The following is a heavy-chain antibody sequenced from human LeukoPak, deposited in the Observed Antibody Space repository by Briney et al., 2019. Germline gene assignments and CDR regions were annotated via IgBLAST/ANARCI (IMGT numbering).Heavy chain of an antibody. J-gene: IGHJ5*02. CDR1: GYTLSDYY. CDR2: INPNSGVT. Sequence: ASVKVSCKASGYTLSDYYMHWARQAPGQGLEWMGWINPNSGVTNYAQKFQGRVTMTRDTSITTAYMELSRLRSDDTAVYFCASGWSITGWYNNWFDPWGQGTLVTVSS. D-gene: IGHD6-19*01. CDR3: ASGWSITGWYNNWFDP. V-gene: IGHV1-2*02.